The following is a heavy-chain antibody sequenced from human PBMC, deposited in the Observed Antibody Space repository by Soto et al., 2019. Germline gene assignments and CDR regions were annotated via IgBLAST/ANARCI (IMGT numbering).Heavy chain of an antibody. D-gene: IGHD6-6*01. CDR1: GFTFSTYS. CDR3: ARGGSSSDNGMDV. V-gene: IGHV3-48*02. J-gene: IGHJ6*02. CDR2: ISSRSYTI. Sequence: EVQLVESGGGLVQPGGSLRLSCAASGFTFSTYSMNWVRQAPGKGLEWVSYISSRSYTIYYVDSVKGRFTISRDNAKNSLYLQRNSLGDEDTAVYYCARGGSSSDNGMDVWGQGTTVTVSS.